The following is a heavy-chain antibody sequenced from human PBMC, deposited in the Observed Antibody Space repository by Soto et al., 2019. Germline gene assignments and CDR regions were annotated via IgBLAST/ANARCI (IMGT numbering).Heavy chain of an antibody. V-gene: IGHV5-51*01. CDR1: GYDFTNYW. CDR3: ARFRAPRRQLISMSFHL. J-gene: IGHJ4*03. CDR2: IYPGDSDI. Sequence: RGESLKISCKASGYDFTNYWIAWVRQTPGRGLEWMGMIYPGDSDIRYNPSFRGRVTISADKSITSAFVQWGSLKASDTAIYYCARFRAPRRQLISMSFHLWGLGTLVTAPQ. D-gene: IGHD6-13*01.